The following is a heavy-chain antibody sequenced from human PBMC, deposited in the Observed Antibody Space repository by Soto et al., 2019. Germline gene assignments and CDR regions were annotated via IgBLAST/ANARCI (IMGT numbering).Heavy chain of an antibody. Sequence: GGSLRLSCAASGFTFSSYGMHWVRQAPGKGLEWVAVIWYDGSNKYYADSVKGRFTISRDNSKNTLYLQMNSLRAEDTAVYYCARDYLISGWYRSYGMDVWGQGPTVTLSS. V-gene: IGHV3-33*01. CDR1: GFTFSSYG. J-gene: IGHJ6*02. CDR2: IWYDGSNK. D-gene: IGHD6-19*01. CDR3: ARDYLISGWYRSYGMDV.